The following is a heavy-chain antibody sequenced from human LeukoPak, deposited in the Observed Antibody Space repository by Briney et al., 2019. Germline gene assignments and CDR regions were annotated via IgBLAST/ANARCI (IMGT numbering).Heavy chain of an antibody. CDR1: GGSISSSNW. V-gene: IGHV4-4*02. CDR3: ARGYSSSSEVFDY. Sequence: PSETLSLTCAVSGGSISSSNWWSWVRQPPGKGLEWIGEIYHSRSTNYNPSLKSRVTISVDKSKNQFSLKLSSVTAADTAVYYCARGYSSSSEVFDYWGQGTLVTVSS. CDR2: IYHSRST. D-gene: IGHD6-6*01. J-gene: IGHJ4*02.